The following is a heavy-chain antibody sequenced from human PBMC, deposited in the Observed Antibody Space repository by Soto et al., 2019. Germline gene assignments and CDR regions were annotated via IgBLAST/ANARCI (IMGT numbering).Heavy chain of an antibody. CDR3: ARVKSKTGYSSGWYYFDY. Sequence: ASVKVSCKASGYTFTSYAMHWVRQAPGQRLEWMGWINAGNGNTKYSQKFQGRVTITRDTSASTAYMELSSLRSEDTAVYYCARVKSKTGYSSGWYYFDYWGQGTLVTVSS. J-gene: IGHJ4*02. D-gene: IGHD6-19*01. V-gene: IGHV1-3*01. CDR1: GYTFTSYA. CDR2: INAGNGNT.